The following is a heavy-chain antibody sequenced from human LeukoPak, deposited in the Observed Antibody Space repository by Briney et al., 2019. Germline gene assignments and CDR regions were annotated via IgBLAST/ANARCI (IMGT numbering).Heavy chain of an antibody. Sequence: SETLSLTCTVSGGSISRSSYYWGWIRQPPGKGLEYIGNIYYSGSTNYNPSLKSRVTISLDTSKNQFSLKVTSVTAADTAMYYCARRSRSFGGAWFDPWGQGSLVTVSS. D-gene: IGHD3-10*01. CDR2: IYYSGST. V-gene: IGHV4-39*07. CDR1: GGSISRSSYY. CDR3: ARRSRSFGGAWFDP. J-gene: IGHJ5*02.